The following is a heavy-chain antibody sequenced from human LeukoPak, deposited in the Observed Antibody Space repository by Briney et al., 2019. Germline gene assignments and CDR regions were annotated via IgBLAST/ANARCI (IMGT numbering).Heavy chain of an antibody. Sequence: PGGSLRLPCAASGFTFSSYSMNWVRQAPGKGLEWVSYLSSSSSTIYYADSVKGRFTISRDNAKNSLYLQMNSLRAEDTAAYYCASRFGMVRGFDYWGQGTLVTVSS. CDR1: GFTFSSYS. CDR3: ASRFGMVRGFDY. D-gene: IGHD3-10*01. CDR2: LSSSSSTI. J-gene: IGHJ4*02. V-gene: IGHV3-48*01.